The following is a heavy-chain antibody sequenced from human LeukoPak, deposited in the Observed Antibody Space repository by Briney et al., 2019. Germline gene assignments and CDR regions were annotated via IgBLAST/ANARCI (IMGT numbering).Heavy chain of an antibody. CDR1: GYTFTSYD. Sequence: ASVKVSCKASGYTFTSYDINWVRQATGQGLEWMGWMNPNSGNTGYAQKFQGRVTMTRNTSISTAYMELSSLRSEDTAVYYCARVEGNSYYDISSYYNVRAFDVWGPGTMVTVSP. CDR3: ARVEGNSYYDISSYYNVRAFDV. V-gene: IGHV1-8*01. D-gene: IGHD3-22*01. J-gene: IGHJ3*01. CDR2: MNPNSGNT.